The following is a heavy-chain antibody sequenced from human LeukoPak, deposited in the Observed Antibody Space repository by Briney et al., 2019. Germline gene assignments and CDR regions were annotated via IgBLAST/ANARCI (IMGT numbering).Heavy chain of an antibody. Sequence: PGGSLRLSCAASGFTFSSYGMHWVRQAPGKGLEGVAVISYDGSNKYYADSVKGRFTISRDNAKNSLYLQMNSLRAEDTAVYYCARMNWNDERGGDYWGQGTLVTVSS. CDR2: ISYDGSNK. CDR1: GFTFSSYG. J-gene: IGHJ4*02. V-gene: IGHV3-30*03. CDR3: ARMNWNDERGGDY. D-gene: IGHD1-1*01.